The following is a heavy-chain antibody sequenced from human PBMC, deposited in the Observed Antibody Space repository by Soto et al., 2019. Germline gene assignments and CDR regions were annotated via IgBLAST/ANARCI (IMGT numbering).Heavy chain of an antibody. CDR1: GVSINSDDNY. CDR3: ARDNQRRAYNWFDP. Sequence: SETLSLTCTVSGVSINSDDNYWSWVRQPPGKGLEWIGYIYHSGSTSYNPSLKSRLMISIDTSKNQFSLTLSSVTAADTAVYYCARDNQRRAYNWFDPWGQGTLVTVSS. CDR2: IYHSGST. J-gene: IGHJ5*02. D-gene: IGHD2-2*01. V-gene: IGHV4-30-4*01.